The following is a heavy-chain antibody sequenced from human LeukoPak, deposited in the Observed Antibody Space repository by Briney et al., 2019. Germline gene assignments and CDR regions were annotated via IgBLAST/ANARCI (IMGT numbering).Heavy chain of an antibody. CDR1: GFTFSSYG. D-gene: IGHD2-21*02. CDR2: ISYDGSNK. V-gene: IGHV3-30*18. Sequence: GGSLRLSCAASGFTFSSYGMHWVRQAPGKGLEWVAVISYDGSNKYYADSVKGRFTISRDNSKNTLYLQMNSLRAEDTAVYYCAKEPRPVVVTAILDYWGQGTLVTVSS. J-gene: IGHJ4*02. CDR3: AKEPRPVVVTAILDY.